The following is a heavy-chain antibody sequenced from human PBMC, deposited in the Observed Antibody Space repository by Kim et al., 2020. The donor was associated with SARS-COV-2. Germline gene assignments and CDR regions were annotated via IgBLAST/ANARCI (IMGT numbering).Heavy chain of an antibody. J-gene: IGHJ3*02. CDR1: GFTFSSYW. CDR2: IKLDGSDK. D-gene: IGHD6-13*01. V-gene: IGHV3-7*01. CDR3: ASRTYSSSWLGFDI. Sequence: GGSLRLSCAASGFTFSSYWMTWVRQAPGKGLEWVANIKLDGSDKYYVDSVRGRFTISRDNAKSSLYLQMNSLRAEDTAVYYCASRTYSSSWLGFDIWGQGTMVTVSS.